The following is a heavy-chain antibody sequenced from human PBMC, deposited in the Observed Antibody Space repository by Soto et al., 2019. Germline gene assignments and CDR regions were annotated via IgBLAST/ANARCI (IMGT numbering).Heavy chain of an antibody. CDR3: ARDKITGLFDY. D-gene: IGHD2-8*02. V-gene: IGHV4-34*01. J-gene: IGHJ4*02. CDR2: INHSGST. CDR1: GGSFSGYY. Sequence: SETLSLTCAVSGGSFSGYYWTWIRQPPGTGLEWIGEINHSGSTNYNPSLKSRVTISVDTSKNQFSLKLTSVTAADTAVYYCARDKITGLFDYWGQGTPVT.